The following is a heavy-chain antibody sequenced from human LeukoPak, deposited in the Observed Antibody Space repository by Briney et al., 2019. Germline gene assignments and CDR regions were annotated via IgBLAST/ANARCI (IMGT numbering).Heavy chain of an antibody. CDR3: ARDLVTTIVVPYDF. CDR1: GFTFSNAY. CDR2: MNSDGSHI. V-gene: IGHV3-7*01. D-gene: IGHD3-22*01. J-gene: IGHJ4*02. Sequence: QTGGSLRLSCTASGFTFSNAYMSWVRQAPGKALEWVANMNSDGSHIYYVDSVKGRFTISRDNAKNSLYLQLDSLRAEDTAVYYCARDLVTTIVVPYDFWGQGTLVTVSS.